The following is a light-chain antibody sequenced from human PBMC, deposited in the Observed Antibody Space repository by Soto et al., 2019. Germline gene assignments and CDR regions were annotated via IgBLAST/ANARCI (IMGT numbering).Light chain of an antibody. V-gene: IGKV1-39*01. J-gene: IGKJ5*01. CDR3: QQANTFPVT. Sequence: DIQMTQSPSSLSASLGDEVTITCRASQTIMTYLNWYQLKPGKPPRLLIYAASSLQSGVPSRFSGSGSGTDFTLTISSLQPEDFATYYCQQANTFPVTFGQGTRLEIK. CDR2: AAS. CDR1: QTIMTY.